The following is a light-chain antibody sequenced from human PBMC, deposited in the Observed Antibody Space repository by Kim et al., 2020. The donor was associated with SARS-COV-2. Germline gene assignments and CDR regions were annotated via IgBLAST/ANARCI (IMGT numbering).Light chain of an antibody. CDR3: VLYVGSGISV. Sequence: QTVVTQEPSLSVSPGGTVTLTCGLSTGSVSIGYYPSWYQQTPGQAPRTLIYNTNSRSSGVPDRFSGSILGNKAALTITGARADDESDYYCVLYVGSGISVCGGGTKLTVL. J-gene: IGLJ3*02. CDR1: TGSVSIGYY. CDR2: NTN. V-gene: IGLV8-61*01.